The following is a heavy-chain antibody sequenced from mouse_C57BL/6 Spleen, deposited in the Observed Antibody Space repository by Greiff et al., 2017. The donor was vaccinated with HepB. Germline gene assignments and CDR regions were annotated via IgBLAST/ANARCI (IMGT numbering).Heavy chain of an antibody. D-gene: IGHD2-5*01. CDR3: ARESNYRNAMDY. Sequence: QVQLQQSGAELVRPGSSVKLSCKASGYTFTSYWMHWVKQRPIQGLEWIGNIDPSDSETHYNQKFKDKATLTVDKSSSTAYMQLSSLTSEDSAVYYCARESNYRNAMDYWGQGTSVTVSS. CDR2: IDPSDSET. J-gene: IGHJ4*01. V-gene: IGHV1-52*01. CDR1: GYTFTSYW.